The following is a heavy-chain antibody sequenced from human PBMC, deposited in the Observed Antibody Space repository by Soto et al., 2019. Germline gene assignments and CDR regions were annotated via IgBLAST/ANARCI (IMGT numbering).Heavy chain of an antibody. CDR3: ASQVGNNY. V-gene: IGHV3-74*01. CDR1: GFTFSSYW. D-gene: IGHD1-26*01. CDR2: INNDGSST. Sequence: EVQLVESGGGLVQPGGSLRLSCAASGFTFSSYWMHWVRQVPGKGLVWVSRINNDGSSTNYADSVKGRFTISRDNAKNTLYLQMNSLRAEDTAVYHCASQVGNNYWGQGTLVTVSS. J-gene: IGHJ4*02.